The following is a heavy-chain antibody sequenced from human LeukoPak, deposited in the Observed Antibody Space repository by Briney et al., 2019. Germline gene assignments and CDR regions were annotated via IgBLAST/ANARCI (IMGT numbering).Heavy chain of an antibody. J-gene: IGHJ5*02. CDR3: ARGPGSGSYFAWFDT. CDR1: SGSFGGYY. CDR2: INQSGST. V-gene: IGHV4-34*01. Sequence: SSETLSLTCAVYSGSFGGYYWNWIRQPPVKGLDWIGEINQSGSTKYNPSLESRVTISVDTSKNQFSLKLSSTTAADTAVYYCARGPGSGSYFAWFDTWGQGALVTVSS. D-gene: IGHD3-10*01.